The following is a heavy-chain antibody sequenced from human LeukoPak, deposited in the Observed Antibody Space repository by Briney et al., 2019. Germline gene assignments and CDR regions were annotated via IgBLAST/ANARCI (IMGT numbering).Heavy chain of an antibody. CDR1: GFTFSTYT. Sequence: GGSLRLSCAASGFTFSTYTMNWVRQAPGKGLEWVSSISSRSSYIYYADSVKGRFTISRDNAKNSLYLQMNSLRAEDTAVYYCARDHDYYYYMDVWGKGTTVTVSS. CDR2: ISSRSSYI. CDR3: ARDHDYYYYMDV. V-gene: IGHV3-21*01. J-gene: IGHJ6*03.